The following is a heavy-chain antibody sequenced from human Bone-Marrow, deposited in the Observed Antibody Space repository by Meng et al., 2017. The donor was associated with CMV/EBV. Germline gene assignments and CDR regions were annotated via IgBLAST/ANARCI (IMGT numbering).Heavy chain of an antibody. CDR3: ARGPTVAPFYWHFDL. V-gene: IGHV4-39*07. D-gene: IGHD4-23*01. CDR2: IYHSGRT. Sequence: SGGSILISSYYWGWIRQPPGKGLEWIGSIYHSGRTYYNLSLNSRVTISVDTSKNHFSLKLTSVTAADTAVYYCARGPTVAPFYWHFDLWGRGTLVTVSS. J-gene: IGHJ2*01. CDR1: GGSILISSYY.